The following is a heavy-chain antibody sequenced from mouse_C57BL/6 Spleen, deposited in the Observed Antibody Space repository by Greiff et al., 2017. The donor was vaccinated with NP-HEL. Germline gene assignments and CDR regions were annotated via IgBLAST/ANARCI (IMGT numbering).Heavy chain of an antibody. Sequence: EVKLMESGGGLVQPGGSLKLSCAASGFTFSDYYMYWVRQTPEQRLEWVAYISNGVGSTYYPDTVKGRFTISRDNAKNTLYLQMSRLQSEDTAMYYCARPNYDYDGTWFAYWGQGTLVTVAA. V-gene: IGHV5-12*01. CDR2: ISNGVGST. J-gene: IGHJ3*01. CDR1: GFTFSDYY. D-gene: IGHD2-4*01. CDR3: ARPNYDYDGTWFAY.